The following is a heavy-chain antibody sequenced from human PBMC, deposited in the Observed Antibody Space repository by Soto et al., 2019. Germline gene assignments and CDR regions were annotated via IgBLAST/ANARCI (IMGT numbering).Heavy chain of an antibody. CDR1: GFTFSSYA. Sequence: GGSLRLSCAASGFTFSSYAMHWVRQAPGKGLEWVAVISYDGSNKYYADSVKGRFTISRDNSKNTLYLQMNSLRAEDTAVYYCERENGRVLEWLSTMDVWGQGTTVTVSS. D-gene: IGHD3-3*01. CDR2: ISYDGSNK. J-gene: IGHJ6*02. CDR3: ERENGRVLEWLSTMDV. V-gene: IGHV3-30-3*01.